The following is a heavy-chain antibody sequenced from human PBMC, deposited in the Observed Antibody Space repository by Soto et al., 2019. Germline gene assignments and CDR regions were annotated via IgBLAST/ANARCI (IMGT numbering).Heavy chain of an antibody. J-gene: IGHJ5*02. Sequence: QVQLVESGGGVVQPEKSLRLSCAASGFTFSNYGMQWVRQTPGKGLEWVAGIWFDGSNKYYADSVKGRFTISRDNSKNTLYLQMNSLRAEDTAVYYCVSDYTYCTGTSYGHNWFDPWGQGTLVSVSS. CDR3: VSDYTYCTGTSYGHNWFDP. D-gene: IGHD2-8*01. V-gene: IGHV3-33*01. CDR1: GFTFSNYG. CDR2: IWFDGSNK.